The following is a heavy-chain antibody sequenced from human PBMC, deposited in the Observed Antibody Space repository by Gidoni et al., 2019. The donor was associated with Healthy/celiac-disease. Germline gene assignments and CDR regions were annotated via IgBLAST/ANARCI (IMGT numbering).Heavy chain of an antibody. J-gene: IGHJ3*02. D-gene: IGHD3-22*01. V-gene: IGHV4-39*01. CDR3: ANTYYYDSSGYDDAFDI. Sequence: QLQLQETGPGLVKPSETLSLTCTVSGGSISSSSYYWGWIRHPPGKGLEWIGSIYYSGSNYYNPSLKSRVTISVDTSKNQFSLKLSSVTAADTAVYYCANTYYYDSSGYDDAFDIWGQGTMVTVSS. CDR2: IYYSGSN. CDR1: GGSISSSSYY.